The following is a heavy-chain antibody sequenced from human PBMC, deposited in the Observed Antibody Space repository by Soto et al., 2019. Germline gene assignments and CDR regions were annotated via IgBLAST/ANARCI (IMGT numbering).Heavy chain of an antibody. D-gene: IGHD5-18*01. Sequence: ASVKISCKSSGYAFTGYYIHWVRQAPGQGLEWMGWINPNSGDTNYAQKFQGRVTMTRDTSFSTAYMELSSLRSDDTAVYYCATRYSYVHFWGQGTLVTVS. CDR3: ATRYSYVHF. V-gene: IGHV1-2*02. CDR2: INPNSGDT. J-gene: IGHJ4*02. CDR1: GYAFTGYY.